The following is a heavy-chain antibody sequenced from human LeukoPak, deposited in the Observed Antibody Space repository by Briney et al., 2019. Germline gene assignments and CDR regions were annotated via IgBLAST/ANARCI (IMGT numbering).Heavy chain of an antibody. V-gene: IGHV4-39*07. J-gene: IGHJ5*02. D-gene: IGHD3-22*01. CDR3: ARDRRYYYDSSGHNWFDP. Sequence: SETLSLTCTVSGGSISSSSYYWGWIRQPPGKGLKWIGSIYYSGSTYYNPSLKSRVTISVDTSKNQFSLKLSSVTAADTAVYYCARDRRYYYDSSGHNWFDPWGQGTLVTVSS. CDR2: IYYSGST. CDR1: GGSISSSSYY.